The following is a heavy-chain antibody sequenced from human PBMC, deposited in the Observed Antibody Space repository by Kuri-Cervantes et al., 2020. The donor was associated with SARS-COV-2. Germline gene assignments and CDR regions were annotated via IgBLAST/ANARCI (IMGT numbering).Heavy chain of an antibody. V-gene: IGHV3-49*04. D-gene: IGHD3-22*01. CDR3: TRHYYDKGDDAFDI. J-gene: IGHJ3*02. CDR2: IRSKAYGGTT. CDR1: GFTFGDYA. Sequence: GSSLKISCTASGFTFGDYAMSWVRQAPGKGLEWVGFIRSKAYGGTTEYAPSVKGRFTISRDDSKSIAYLQMDSLKTEDTAVYYCTRHYYDKGDDAFDIWGQGTMVTVSS.